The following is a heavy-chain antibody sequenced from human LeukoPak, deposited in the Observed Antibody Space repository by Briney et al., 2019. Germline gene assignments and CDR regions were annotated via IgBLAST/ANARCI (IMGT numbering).Heavy chain of an antibody. CDR3: ARDPYYYDSSGYQYYYYGMDV. CDR1: GGSLSSYY. D-gene: IGHD3-22*01. CDR2: TYTSGST. Sequence: PSETLSLTCTVSGGSLSSYYWSWLRQPAGKGLEWIGRTYTSGSTNYNPSLKSRVTMSVDTSKNQFSLKLSSVTAADTAVYYCARDPYYYDSSGYQYYYYGMDVWGQGTTVTVSS. V-gene: IGHV4-4*07. J-gene: IGHJ6*02.